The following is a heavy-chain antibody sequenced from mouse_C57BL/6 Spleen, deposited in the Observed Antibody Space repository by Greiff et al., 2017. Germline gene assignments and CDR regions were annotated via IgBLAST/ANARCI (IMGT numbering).Heavy chain of an antibody. CDR2: ISDGGSYT. V-gene: IGHV5-4*01. CDR3: AREGYTHWYFDV. CDR1: GFTFSSYA. Sequence: EVKLVESGGGLVKPGGSLKLSCAASGFTFSSYAMSWVRQTPEKRLEWVATISDGGSYTYYPDNVQGRFTISRDNAKNNLYLQMSHLKSEDTAMYYCAREGYTHWYFDVWGTGTTVTVSS. J-gene: IGHJ1*03. D-gene: IGHD3-1*01.